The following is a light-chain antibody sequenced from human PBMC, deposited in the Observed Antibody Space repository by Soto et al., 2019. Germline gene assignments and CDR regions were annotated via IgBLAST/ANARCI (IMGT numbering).Light chain of an antibody. V-gene: IGKV3-15*01. Sequence: EIVMTQSPATLSVSPGERATLSCRASQSVSSNLAWYQQKPGQAPRLLIYGASTRATGIPARFSGSGSGTGCTLTISSLQSEDFAVYSGQQYNNWPPITFGQGTRLEMK. CDR2: GAS. CDR1: QSVSSN. CDR3: QQYNNWPPIT. J-gene: IGKJ5*01.